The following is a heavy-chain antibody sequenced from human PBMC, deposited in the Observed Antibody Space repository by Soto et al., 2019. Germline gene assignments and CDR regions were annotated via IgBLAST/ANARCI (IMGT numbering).Heavy chain of an antibody. CDR3: VRTSLVVAAATREDY. Sequence: PGGSLRLSCAASGFTFSSYWMHWVRQAPGKGLVWVSRINSDVSSTCYADSVKGRFTIARDNAKNTLYLQMNSLRAEDTAVYYCVRTSLVVAAATREDYWGQGTLVTVSS. V-gene: IGHV3-74*01. CDR1: GFTFSSYW. D-gene: IGHD2-15*01. J-gene: IGHJ4*02. CDR2: INSDVSST.